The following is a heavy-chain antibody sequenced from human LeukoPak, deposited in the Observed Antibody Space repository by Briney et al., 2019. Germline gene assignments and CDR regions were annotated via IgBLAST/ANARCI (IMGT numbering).Heavy chain of an antibody. J-gene: IGHJ4*02. CDR1: GYTFTSYG. CDR3: ARQVDTTMALPNY. CDR2: ISGYNGNT. D-gene: IGHD5-18*01. V-gene: IGHV1-18*01. Sequence: ASVKVSVKASGYTFTSYGISWVRQAPGQGLEWMGWISGYNGNTNYAQKFQGRVTMTTDTSTSTAYMELRSLRSDDTAIYYCARQVDTTMALPNYWGRRTLVTVSS.